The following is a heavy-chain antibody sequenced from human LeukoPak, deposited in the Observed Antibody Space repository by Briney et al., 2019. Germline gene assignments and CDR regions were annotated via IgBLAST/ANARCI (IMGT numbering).Heavy chain of an antibody. D-gene: IGHD2-2*01. V-gene: IGHV3-21*01. CDR1: GFTFSSYA. J-gene: IGHJ4*02. CDR2: VSSSSSYI. Sequence: PGGSLRLSCAASGFTFSSYAMSWVRQAPGKGLEWVSSVSSSSSYIYYADSVKGRFTISRDNAKNSLYLQMNSLRAEDTAVYYCARDYQQLHLYYFDYWGQGTLVTVSS. CDR3: ARDYQQLHLYYFDY.